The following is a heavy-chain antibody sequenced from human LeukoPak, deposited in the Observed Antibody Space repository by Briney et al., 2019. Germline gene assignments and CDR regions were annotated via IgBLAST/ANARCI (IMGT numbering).Heavy chain of an antibody. J-gene: IGHJ4*02. CDR2: ISSDGSNK. D-gene: IGHD1-26*01. Sequence: AGGSLRLSCAASGFTFSTYILHWLRQAPGKGLEWVAVISSDGSNKYYADSVKGRFTISRDNSKNTLYLQMNSLRAEDTAVYYCAKDSGTYYLNYWGQGTLVTVSS. CDR1: GFTFSTYI. CDR3: AKDSGTYYLNY. V-gene: IGHV3-30-3*01.